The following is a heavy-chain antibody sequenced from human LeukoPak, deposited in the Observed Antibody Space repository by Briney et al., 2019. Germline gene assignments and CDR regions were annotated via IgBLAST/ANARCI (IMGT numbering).Heavy chain of an antibody. D-gene: IGHD1-1*01. CDR1: GFTFSSYG. CDR2: IWCDGSEK. Sequence: GGSLRLSCAASGFTFSSYGMHWVRQAPGKGLEWVAVIWCDGSEKYYADSVKGRFTISRDNSKNTLYLQMNSLRAEDTALYYCAKDLTTGTLSFDYWGQGTLVTVSS. CDR3: AKDLTTGTLSFDY. J-gene: IGHJ4*02. V-gene: IGHV3-33*06.